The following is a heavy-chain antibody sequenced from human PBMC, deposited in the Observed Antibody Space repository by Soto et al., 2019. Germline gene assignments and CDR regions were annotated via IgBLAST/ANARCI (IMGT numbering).Heavy chain of an antibody. CDR3: ARDKDGSGSYFDF. J-gene: IGHJ4*02. CDR2: ISYSGTP. Sequence: QVQLQESGPGLVKPSQTLSLICTVAGGSIGSSAYYWTWIRQLPGKGLEWIGTISYSGTPFYNSSLKSRITISVDTGRNQFSLKLNSETAADTAVYYCARDKDGSGSYFDFWGQGTLVTVSP. CDR1: GGSIGSSAYY. D-gene: IGHD1-26*01. V-gene: IGHV4-31*03.